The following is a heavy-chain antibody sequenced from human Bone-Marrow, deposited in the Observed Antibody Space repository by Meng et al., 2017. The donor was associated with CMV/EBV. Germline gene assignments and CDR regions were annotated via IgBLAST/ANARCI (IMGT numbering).Heavy chain of an antibody. V-gene: IGHV4-39*07. J-gene: IGHJ6*02. Sequence: SETLSLTCTVPGGSISSSSYYWGWIRQSPGKGLEWIGEINHSGVTNYNPSLKSRLTISLDTSKGQFSLKVRSVTAADTAVYYCARGRRASVGVGDLLYYHQYGRDVGGQGTTVTVSS. D-gene: IGHD3-10*01. CDR3: ARGRRASVGVGDLLYYHQYGRDV. CDR2: INHSGVT. CDR1: GGSISSSSYY.